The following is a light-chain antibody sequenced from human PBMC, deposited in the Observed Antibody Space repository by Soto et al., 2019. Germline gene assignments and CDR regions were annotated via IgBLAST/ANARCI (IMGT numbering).Light chain of an antibody. CDR3: SSYTSDRARV. Sequence: QSALTQPASVSGSPRQSITISCTGTSSDIGAFDYVSWYQQHPGKAPRLLIYEVFNRPSGVSDRFSGSKSGITASLTISGLQAADEADYYCSSYTSDRARVFGTGTKVTV. V-gene: IGLV2-14*01. CDR2: EVF. CDR1: SSDIGAFDY. J-gene: IGLJ1*01.